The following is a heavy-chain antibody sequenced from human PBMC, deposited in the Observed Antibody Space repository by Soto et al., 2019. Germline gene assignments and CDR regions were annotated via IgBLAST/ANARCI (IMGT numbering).Heavy chain of an antibody. CDR1: GFTVSSNY. D-gene: IGHD3-10*01. V-gene: IGHV3-66*01. J-gene: IGHJ4*02. CDR2: IYSGGST. Sequence: EVQLVESGGGLVQPGGSLRLSCAASGFTVSSNYMSWVRQAPGKGLEWVSVIYSGGSTYYADSVKGRFTISRDNSKNTLYLQRNSLRAEDTAVYYCARDRVSGSGSPTYYFDYWGQGTLVTVSS. CDR3: ARDRVSGSGSPTYYFDY.